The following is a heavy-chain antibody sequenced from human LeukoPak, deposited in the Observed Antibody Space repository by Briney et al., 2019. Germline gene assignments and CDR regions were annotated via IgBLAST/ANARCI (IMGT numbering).Heavy chain of an antibody. V-gene: IGHV3-69-1*02. J-gene: IGHJ4*02. D-gene: IGHD1-26*01. CDR1: GFTFSDYF. CDR2: ISSSGTI. Sequence: GGSLRLSCAASGFTFSDYFMSWIRQAPGKGLEWVSHISSSGTIYYADSVKGRATISRDNAKNSLYLQMNSLRAEDTAVYYCARDLGSYWGMPDYWGQGTLVTVSS. CDR3: ARDLGSYWGMPDY.